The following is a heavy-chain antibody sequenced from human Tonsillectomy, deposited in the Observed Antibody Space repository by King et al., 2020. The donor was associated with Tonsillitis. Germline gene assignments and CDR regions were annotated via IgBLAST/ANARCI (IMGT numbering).Heavy chain of an antibody. CDR1: GGTFNSYG. V-gene: IGHV1-69*01. Sequence: QLVQSGAEVKKPGSSVKVSCKASGGTFNSYGISWVRQAPGQGLEWMGGIIPIFGPAKYAQKFRGRVTIIADEVTSTAYMELSRLRSDDTAVYYCAREEVGASFDYWGQGTLVTVSS. J-gene: IGHJ4*02. CDR2: IIPIFGPA. D-gene: IGHD1-26*01. CDR3: AREEVGASFDY.